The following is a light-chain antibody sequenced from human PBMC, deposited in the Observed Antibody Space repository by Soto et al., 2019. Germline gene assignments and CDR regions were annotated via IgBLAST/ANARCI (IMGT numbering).Light chain of an antibody. CDR3: GSYTSATTWV. CDR1: SSDIGRYDY. Sequence: QSALTQPASVSGSPGQSITISCTGTSSDIGRYDYVSWYQQFPGKAPKLMIYRVINRPSGVSDRFSGSKSGNSASLSISGLQPEDEASYFCGSYTSATTWVFCGGTKLTVL. CDR2: RVI. V-gene: IGLV2-14*03. J-gene: IGLJ3*02.